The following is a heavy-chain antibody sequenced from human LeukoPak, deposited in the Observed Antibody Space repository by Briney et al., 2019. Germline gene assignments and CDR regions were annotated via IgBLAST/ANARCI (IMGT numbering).Heavy chain of an antibody. CDR3: ARGHLGLSP. CDR2: FHNSRTT. J-gene: IGHJ5*02. Sequence: KPSETLSLTCTVSGGSISGYSWTWIRQPPGQGLEWIGHFHNSRTTSYNPSLTGRVIISVDTAMDQISLKLNSVTAADTAVYYCARGHLGLSPWGQGTLVTVSS. CDR1: GGSISGYS. D-gene: IGHD3-10*01. V-gene: IGHV4-59*01.